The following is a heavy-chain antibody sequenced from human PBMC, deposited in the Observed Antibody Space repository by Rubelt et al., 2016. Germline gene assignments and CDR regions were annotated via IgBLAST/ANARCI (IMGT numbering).Heavy chain of an antibody. CDR3: ASASYYYDSSGYLPRHLDYYYGMDV. Sequence: VQLVESGGGLVKPGGSLRLSCAASGFTFSNAWMTWVRQAPGKGLEWVGRIKSKADGGTTEYAAPVKGRFTISRDDSKHTLYLQMNSLRAEDTAVYYCASASYYYDSSGYLPRHLDYYYGMDVWGQGTTVTVSS. CDR1: GFTFSNAW. CDR2: IKSKADGGTT. D-gene: IGHD3-22*01. V-gene: IGHV3-15*01. J-gene: IGHJ6*02.